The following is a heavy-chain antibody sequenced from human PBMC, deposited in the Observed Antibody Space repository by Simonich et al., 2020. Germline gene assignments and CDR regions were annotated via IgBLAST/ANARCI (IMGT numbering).Heavy chain of an antibody. V-gene: IGHV4-59*08. CDR1: GGSISSYY. D-gene: IGHD5-12*01. CDR3: ARHDRWLQFYFDY. Sequence: QVQLQESGPGLVKPSETLSLTCTVSGGSISSYYWSWIRQPPGKGLECIGYIYYSGSTNYHPSLKSRVTISVDTSKNQFSLKLSSVTAADTAVYYCARHDRWLQFYFDYWGQGTLVTVSS. CDR2: IYYSGST. J-gene: IGHJ4*02.